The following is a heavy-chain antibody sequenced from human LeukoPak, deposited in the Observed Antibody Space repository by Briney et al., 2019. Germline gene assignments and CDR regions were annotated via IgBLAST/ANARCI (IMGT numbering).Heavy chain of an antibody. CDR2: INSDGSST. J-gene: IGHJ4*02. Sequence: GGSLRLSCAASGFTFSSYWMHWVRQAPGKGLVWVSRINSDGSSTTYADFVKGRFTISRDNAKNTLYLQMNSLRAEDTAVYYCARVRSSGWSYFDYWGQGTLVTVSS. D-gene: IGHD6-19*01. CDR1: GFTFSSYW. CDR3: ARVRSSGWSYFDY. V-gene: IGHV3-74*01.